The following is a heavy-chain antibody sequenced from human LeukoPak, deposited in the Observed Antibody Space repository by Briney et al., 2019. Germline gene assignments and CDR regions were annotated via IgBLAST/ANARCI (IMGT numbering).Heavy chain of an antibody. CDR3: ARESGDSSSSLGVFGY. CDR1: GFTVSSNY. D-gene: IGHD6-6*01. CDR2: IYSGGST. Sequence: QAGGSLRLSCAASGFTVSSNYMSWVRQAPGKGLEWVSVIYSGGSTYYADSVKGRFTISRDNSKNTLYLQMNSLRAEDTAVYYCARESGDSSSSLGVFGYWGQRTLVTVSS. V-gene: IGHV3-53*01. J-gene: IGHJ4*02.